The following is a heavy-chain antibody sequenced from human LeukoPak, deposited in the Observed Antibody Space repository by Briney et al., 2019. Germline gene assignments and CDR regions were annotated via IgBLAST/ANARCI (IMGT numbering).Heavy chain of an antibody. CDR2: ISGSGVST. J-gene: IGHJ4*02. CDR3: AKGDIVVIPAAIQADY. D-gene: IGHD2-2*01. CDR1: GFTFSSYA. Sequence: GGSLRLSCAASGFTFSSYAMSWARQAPGKGLESVSAISGSGVSTYYADSVKGRFTISRDNSKNTLYLQMNSLRAEDTAVYYCAKGDIVVIPAAIQADYWGQGTLVTVSS. V-gene: IGHV3-23*01.